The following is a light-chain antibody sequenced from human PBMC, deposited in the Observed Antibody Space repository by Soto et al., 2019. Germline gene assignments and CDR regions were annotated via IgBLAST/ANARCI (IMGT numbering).Light chain of an antibody. CDR1: QTISSS. CDR3: HQYKSYSPYT. Sequence: DVQMTQSPPTLAASIGERVTITCRASQTISSSLAWYQQKAGQAPKLLIYGASSLESGVPSRFSGTGSGTEFTLTISRLQPDDFATYYCHQYKSYSPYTFGQGTKVDIK. J-gene: IGKJ2*01. CDR2: GAS. V-gene: IGKV1-5*01.